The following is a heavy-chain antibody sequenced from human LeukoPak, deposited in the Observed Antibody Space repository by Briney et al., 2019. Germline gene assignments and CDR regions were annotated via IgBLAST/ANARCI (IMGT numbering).Heavy chain of an antibody. V-gene: IGHV3-74*01. CDR1: GFTFSSYW. Sequence: GGSLRLSCAASGFTFSSYWMEWVRQAPGKGLVWVSSIKSDGSGTTYADSVKGRFTISRDNAKNTLYLQMNSLGAEDTAVYYCARETSYRFDPWGQGTLVIVSS. CDR2: IKSDGSGT. J-gene: IGHJ5*02. CDR3: ARETSYRFDP.